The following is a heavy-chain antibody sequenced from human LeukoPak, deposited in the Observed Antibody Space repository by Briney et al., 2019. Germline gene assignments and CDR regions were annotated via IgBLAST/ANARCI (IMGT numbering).Heavy chain of an antibody. CDR1: GFTFRSCA. J-gene: IGHJ4*02. Sequence: PGVSLRLSCTASGFTFRSCAMSWVRQAPGKGLEGVSFISGTDGSTYYADSVKGRFAMSRDTSKNTLYLEMNSLRDEDTATYYCAQGRGSTSIYEYWGQGTLVTV. V-gene: IGHV3-23*01. D-gene: IGHD2-2*01. CDR3: AQGRGSTSIYEY. CDR2: ISGTDGST.